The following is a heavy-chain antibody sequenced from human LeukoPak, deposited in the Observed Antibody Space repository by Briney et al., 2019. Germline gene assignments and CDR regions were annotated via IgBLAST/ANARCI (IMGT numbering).Heavy chain of an antibody. Sequence: SETLSLTXTVSGGSISGNGFYWGWTRQAPGKGLEWIGTFYYRGNTYYNPSLKSRATISGDTSKNQFSLNLKSVTAADTAIYYCARQTITLILMNYWGQGTLVTVSP. D-gene: IGHD3-22*01. CDR3: ARQTITLILMNY. V-gene: IGHV4-39*01. J-gene: IGHJ4*02. CDR2: FYYRGNT. CDR1: GGSISGNGFY.